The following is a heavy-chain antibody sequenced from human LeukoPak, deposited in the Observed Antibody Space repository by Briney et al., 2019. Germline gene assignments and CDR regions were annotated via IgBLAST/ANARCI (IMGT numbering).Heavy chain of an antibody. J-gene: IGHJ5*02. V-gene: IGHV4-59*01. CDR3: AREGTVGGTIFGWFDP. Sequence: PSETLSLTCTVSGGSITSYYWSWIRQPPGKGLEWIGYIYYSGSTNYNPSLKSRVTISVDTSKNQFSLKLSSVTAADTAVYYCAREGTVGGTIFGWFDPWGQGTLVTVSS. D-gene: IGHD1-26*01. CDR1: GGSITSYY. CDR2: IYYSGST.